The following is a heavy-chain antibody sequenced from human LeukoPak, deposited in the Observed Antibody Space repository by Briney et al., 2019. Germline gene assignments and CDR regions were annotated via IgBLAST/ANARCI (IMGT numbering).Heavy chain of an antibody. Sequence: GGSLRLSCVASGFTFSSNAMSWVRQAPGMGPDWVSSITFSGSSTDYADSVKGRFTISRDNSKNTLYLQMSSLRVEDTAVYYCAKDDRWLQYNDWGQGTLVTVSS. CDR3: AKDDRWLQYND. J-gene: IGHJ4*02. D-gene: IGHD5-24*01. CDR2: ITFSGSST. CDR1: GFTFSSNA. V-gene: IGHV3-23*01.